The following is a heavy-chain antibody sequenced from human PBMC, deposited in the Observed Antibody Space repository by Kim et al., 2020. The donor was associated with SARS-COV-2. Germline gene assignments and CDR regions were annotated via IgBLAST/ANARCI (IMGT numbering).Heavy chain of an antibody. Sequence: AASVKGRFTISRDNANSSLYLQMNSLRAEDTAVYYCAKDSLGATPFPDMDVWGQGTTVTVSS. V-gene: IGHV3-11*01. J-gene: IGHJ6*02. D-gene: IGHD3-16*01. CDR3: AKDSLGATPFPDMDV.